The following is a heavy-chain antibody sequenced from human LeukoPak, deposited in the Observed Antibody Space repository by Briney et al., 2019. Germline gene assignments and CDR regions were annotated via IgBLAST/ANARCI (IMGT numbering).Heavy chain of an antibody. V-gene: IGHV1-18*01. J-gene: IGHJ3*02. CDR2: ISAYNGNT. CDR1: GYTFTSYG. CDR3: ARYCTNGVCLGDHAFDI. Sequence: GASVKVSCKASGYTFTSYGISWVRQAPGQGLEWMGWISAYNGNTNYAQKLQGRVTMTTDTSTSTAYMELRSLRSDDTAVYYCARYCTNGVCLGDHAFDIWGQGTMVTVSS. D-gene: IGHD2-8*01.